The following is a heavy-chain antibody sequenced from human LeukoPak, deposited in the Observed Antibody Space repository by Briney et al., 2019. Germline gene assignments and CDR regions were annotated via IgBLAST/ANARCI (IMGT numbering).Heavy chain of an antibody. J-gene: IGHJ4*02. Sequence: PGGSLRLSCAASGFTFSNYWMTWVRQAPGKGLEWVASIHQDGSEKHSIDSGRFTISRDNSKNTLYLQMNSLRAEDTAVYYCARDQCSGGSCYSAYWGQGTLVTVSS. CDR2: IHQDGSEK. CDR3: ARDQCSGGSCYSAY. D-gene: IGHD2-15*01. V-gene: IGHV3-7*05. CDR1: GFTFSNYW.